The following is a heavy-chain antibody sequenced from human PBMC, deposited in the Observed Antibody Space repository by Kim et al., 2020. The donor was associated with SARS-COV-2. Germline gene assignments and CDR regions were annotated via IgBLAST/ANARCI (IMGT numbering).Heavy chain of an antibody. V-gene: IGHV1-2*02. CDR3: ARDHCSGGSCYHFDY. D-gene: IGHD2-15*01. J-gene: IGHJ4*02. Sequence: QKFQGRVTMTRDTSISTAYMELSRLRSDDTAVYYCARDHCSGGSCYHFDYWGQGTLVTVSS.